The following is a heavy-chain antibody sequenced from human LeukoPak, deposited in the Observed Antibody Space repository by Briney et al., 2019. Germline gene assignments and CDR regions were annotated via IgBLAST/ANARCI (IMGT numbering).Heavy chain of an antibody. D-gene: IGHD3-22*01. Sequence: GASVKVSCKASGYTFTGYYMHWVRQAPGQGLEWMGRINPNSGGTNYAQKFQGRVTMTRDTSISTAYMQLNSLRSDDTAVYYCARAMIVVVDAFDIWGQGAMVTVSS. CDR3: ARAMIVVVDAFDI. CDR2: INPNSGGT. V-gene: IGHV1-2*06. J-gene: IGHJ3*02. CDR1: GYTFTGYY.